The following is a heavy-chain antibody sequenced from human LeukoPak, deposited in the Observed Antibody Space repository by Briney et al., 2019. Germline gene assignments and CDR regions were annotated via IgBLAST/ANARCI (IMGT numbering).Heavy chain of an antibody. CDR1: GFTFSSYA. J-gene: IGHJ4*02. Sequence: PGGSLRLSCAASGFTFSSYAMSWVRQAPGKGLEWASAISGSGGSTYYADSVKGRFTISRDNSKNTLYLQMNSLRAEDTAVYYCAKDTVVRGAFDYWGQGTLVTVSS. D-gene: IGHD3-10*01. CDR2: ISGSGGST. CDR3: AKDTVVRGAFDY. V-gene: IGHV3-23*01.